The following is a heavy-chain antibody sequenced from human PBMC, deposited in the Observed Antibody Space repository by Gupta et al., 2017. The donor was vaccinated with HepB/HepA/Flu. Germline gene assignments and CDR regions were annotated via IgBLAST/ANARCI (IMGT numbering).Heavy chain of an antibody. CDR1: GGTFSSYA. Sequence: QVQLVQSGAEVKKPGSSVKVSCKASGGTFSSYAISWVRQAPGQGLEWMGGIIPIFGTANYAQKFQDRVTITADESTSTADMELSSLRSEETAVYYCARDWSDGSGSYYSLGYWGQGTLVTVSS. CDR2: IIPIFGTA. D-gene: IGHD3-10*01. J-gene: IGHJ4*02. CDR3: ARDWSDGSGSYYSLGY. V-gene: IGHV1-69*01.